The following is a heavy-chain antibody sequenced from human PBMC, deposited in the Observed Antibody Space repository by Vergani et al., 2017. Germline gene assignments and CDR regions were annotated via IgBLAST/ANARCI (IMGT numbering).Heavy chain of an antibody. Sequence: QVQLQESGPGLVKPSETLSLTCTVSGGSISSYYWSWIRQPPGKGLEWIGYIYYNGSTNYNPSLKSRVTISVDTSKNQFSLKLSSVTAADTAVYYCARGGYCSGGSCYARRLXIDYWGQGTLVTVSS. CDR1: GGSISSYY. V-gene: IGHV4-59*01. CDR3: ARGGYCSGGSCYARRLXIDY. D-gene: IGHD2-15*01. J-gene: IGHJ4*02. CDR2: IYYNGST.